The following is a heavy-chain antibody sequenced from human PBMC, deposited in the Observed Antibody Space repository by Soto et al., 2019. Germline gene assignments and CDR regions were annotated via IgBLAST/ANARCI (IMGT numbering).Heavy chain of an antibody. V-gene: IGHV5-51*01. CDR2: IYPGDSDT. Sequence: LKISCKGSGYSFTSYWIGWVRQMPGKGLEWMGIIYPGDSDTRYSPSFQGQVTISADKSISTAYLQWSSLKASDTAMYYCARADDFWSGYYANWGQGTLVTVSS. CDR1: GYSFTSYW. D-gene: IGHD3-3*01. J-gene: IGHJ4*02. CDR3: ARADDFWSGYYAN.